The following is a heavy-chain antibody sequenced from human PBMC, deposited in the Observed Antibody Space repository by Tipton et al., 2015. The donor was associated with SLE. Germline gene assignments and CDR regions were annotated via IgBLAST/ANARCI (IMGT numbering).Heavy chain of an antibody. CDR3: ARIEDIRYYLGLDV. D-gene: IGHD2-15*01. J-gene: IGHJ6*02. V-gene: IGHV4-59*01. CDR2: IYFSGST. Sequence: TLSLTCTVSGGSIFSSYWSWIRQPPGKGLEWIGCIYFSGSTNYNPSLRSRVTMSVDSSNSQLSLKLSSVTAADTAVYFCARIEDIRYYLGLDVWGQGTTVTVSS. CDR1: GGSIFSSY.